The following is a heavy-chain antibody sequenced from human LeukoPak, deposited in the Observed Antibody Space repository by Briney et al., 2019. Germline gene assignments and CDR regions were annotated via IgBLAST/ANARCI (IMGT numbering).Heavy chain of an antibody. CDR3: ASLVRGGSFYYYMDV. Sequence: PSQTLSLTCTVSGDSVSNVSYYWAWIRQPPGKGLEWIANVYYSGSTYYNPSLKSRVAISVDTSKNQFSLTLRSVTAADTGVYFCASLVRGGSFYYYMDVWGRGTWVTVSS. CDR1: GDSVSNVSYY. V-gene: IGHV4-39*01. CDR2: VYYSGST. J-gene: IGHJ6*03. D-gene: IGHD3-10*01.